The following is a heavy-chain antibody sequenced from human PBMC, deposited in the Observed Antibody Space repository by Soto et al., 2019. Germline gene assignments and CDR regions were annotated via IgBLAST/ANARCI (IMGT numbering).Heavy chain of an antibody. Sequence: PGGSLRLSCAASGFTFSSYGMHWVRQAPGKGLEWVAVISYDGSNKYYADSVKGRFTISRDNSKNTLYLQMNSLRAEDTAVYYCANDLGSSSFDYWGQGTLVTVSS. J-gene: IGHJ4*02. V-gene: IGHV3-30*18. D-gene: IGHD6-6*01. CDR3: ANDLGSSSFDY. CDR2: ISYDGSNK. CDR1: GFTFSSYG.